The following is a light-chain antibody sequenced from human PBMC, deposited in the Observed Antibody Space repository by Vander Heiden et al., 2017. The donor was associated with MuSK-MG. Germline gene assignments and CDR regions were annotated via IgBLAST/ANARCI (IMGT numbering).Light chain of an antibody. CDR2: DKE. Sequence: QSVLTQPPSLYAAPGQRVTISCSGSSSNIGNNFVPWYHHVPGTAPKLLMYDKEKRAIGSPDRVSASKSGTSATLASTGLQTADEADYYCGTWDSSLGAVIFGGGTKLTVL. CDR1: SSNIGNNF. CDR3: GTWDSSLGAVI. J-gene: IGLJ2*01. V-gene: IGLV1-51*01.